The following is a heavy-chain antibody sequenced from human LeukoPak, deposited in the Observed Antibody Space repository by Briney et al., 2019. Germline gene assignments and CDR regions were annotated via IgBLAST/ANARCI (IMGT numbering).Heavy chain of an antibody. D-gene: IGHD3-10*01. CDR1: GGTFSSYA. CDR3: ARDQGDYYGSGSYKN. Sequence: PGASVKLSCTASGGTFSSYAISWVRQAPGQGLEWMGVIIPIFGTANYAQKFQGRVTITADESTSTAYMELSSLRSEDTAVYYCARDQGDYYGSGSYKNWGQGTLVTVSS. CDR2: IIPIFGTA. J-gene: IGHJ4*02. V-gene: IGHV1-69*13.